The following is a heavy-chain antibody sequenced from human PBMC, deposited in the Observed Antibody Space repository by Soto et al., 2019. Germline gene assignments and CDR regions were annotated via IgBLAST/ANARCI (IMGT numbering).Heavy chain of an antibody. D-gene: IGHD1-20*01. CDR1: GYTFTSYA. CDR2: INAGNGNT. Sequence: ASVKVSCKASGYTFTSYAMHWVHQAPGQRLEWMGWINAGNGNTKYSQKFQGRVTITRDTSASTAYMELSSLRSEDTAVYYCARDRGVRITGTAGYWGQGTLVTVSS. CDR3: ARDRGVRITGTAGY. V-gene: IGHV1-3*01. J-gene: IGHJ4*02.